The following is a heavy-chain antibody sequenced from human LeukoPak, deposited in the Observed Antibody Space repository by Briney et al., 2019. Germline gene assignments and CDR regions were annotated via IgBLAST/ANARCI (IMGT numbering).Heavy chain of an antibody. CDR1: GFISNKHA. CDR2: LSGSGSST. V-gene: IGHV3-23*01. J-gene: IGHJ4*02. CDR3: AKERDYGPADY. D-gene: IGHD4/OR15-4a*01. Sequence: PGGSLRLSCAASGFISNKHAMSWVRQAPGKGLEWVSGLSGSGSSTDYADSVKGRFTVSRDNSKNTLFLQMNSLRAEDTAIYYCAKERDYGPADYWGQGTLVTVSS.